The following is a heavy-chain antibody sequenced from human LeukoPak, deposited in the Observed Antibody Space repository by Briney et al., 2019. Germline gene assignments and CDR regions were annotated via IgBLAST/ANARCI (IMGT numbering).Heavy chain of an antibody. Sequence: SETLSLTCAVYGGSFSGYYWSWIRQPPGKGLEWIGEINHSGSTNYNPSLKSRVTISVDTSKNQFSLKLSSVTAADTAVYYCARDLSTYYYDSSGYYIGYWGQGTLVTVSS. CDR1: GGSFSGYY. V-gene: IGHV4-34*01. CDR2: INHSGST. CDR3: ARDLSTYYYDSSGYYIGY. D-gene: IGHD3-22*01. J-gene: IGHJ4*02.